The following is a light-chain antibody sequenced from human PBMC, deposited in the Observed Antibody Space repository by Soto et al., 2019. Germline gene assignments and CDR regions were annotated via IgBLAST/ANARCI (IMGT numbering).Light chain of an antibody. Sequence: QSVLTQSPSASASLGASVKLTCTLSSGHSSYDIAWHQQQPDKGPRFLMTVNSGGSHNKGDGIPDRFSGSSSGAERYLTISSLQSEDEADSYCQTWGTGYVVFGGGTQLTVL. CDR1: SGHSSYD. CDR3: QTWGTGYVV. J-gene: IGLJ2*01. V-gene: IGLV4-69*01. CDR2: VNSGGSH.